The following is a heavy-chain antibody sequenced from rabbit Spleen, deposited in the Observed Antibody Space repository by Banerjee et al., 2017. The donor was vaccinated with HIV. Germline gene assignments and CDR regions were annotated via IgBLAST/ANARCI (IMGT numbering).Heavy chain of an antibody. CDR1: GFSFSSSYW. CDR3: ARVYDDYGGYGYAGYFNL. D-gene: IGHD6-1*01. Sequence: QEQLEESGGDLVKPEGSLTLTCTASGFSFSSSYWICWVRQAPGKGLEWIACIYAGSSGSTYYASWAKGRFTISKTSSTTVTLQMTSLTAADTATYFCARVYDDYGGYGYAGYFNLWGPGTLVTVS. J-gene: IGHJ4*01. V-gene: IGHV1S45*01. CDR2: IYAGSSGST.